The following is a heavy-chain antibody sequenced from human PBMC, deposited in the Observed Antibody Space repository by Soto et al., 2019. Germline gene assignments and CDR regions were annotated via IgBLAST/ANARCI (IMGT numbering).Heavy chain of an antibody. V-gene: IGHV3-74*01. CDR1: GFTFSSYW. Sequence: EVQLVESGGGLVQPGGSLRLSCAASGFTFSSYWMHWVRQAPGKGLVWVSRINSDGSSTSYADSVTGRFTISRDNAKNTLYLQMNSLRADDTAVYYCARDPGASRRGTLGYGMDVWGQGTTVTVSS. J-gene: IGHJ6*02. CDR3: ARDPGASRRGTLGYGMDV. D-gene: IGHD1-1*01. CDR2: INSDGSST.